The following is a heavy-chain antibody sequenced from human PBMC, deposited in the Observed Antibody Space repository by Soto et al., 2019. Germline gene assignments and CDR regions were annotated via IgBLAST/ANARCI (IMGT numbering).Heavy chain of an antibody. D-gene: IGHD2-15*01. V-gene: IGHV1-18*01. CDR3: ASCNPRSSTALAI. Sequence: FASQGIRWAPHDTEKGLELMGWISAYNGNTNYAQKLQGRVTMTTDTSTSTAYMELRSLRSDDTAVYYGASCNPRSSTALAILGQGTMVTVSS. CDR2: ISAYNGNT. J-gene: IGHJ3*02. CDR1: FASQG.